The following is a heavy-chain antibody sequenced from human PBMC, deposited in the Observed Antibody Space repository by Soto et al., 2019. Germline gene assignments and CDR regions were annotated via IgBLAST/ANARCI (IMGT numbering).Heavy chain of an antibody. CDR3: ARERIMTTDEDWFDP. CDR2: ISYDGSNK. D-gene: IGHD4-4*01. Sequence: GGSLRLSCAASGFTFSSYAMHWVRQAPGKGLEWVAVISYDGSNKYYADSVKGRFTISRDNSKNTLYLQMNSLRAEDTAVYYCARERIMTTDEDWFDPWGQGTLVTVSS. CDR1: GFTFSSYA. V-gene: IGHV3-30-3*01. J-gene: IGHJ5*02.